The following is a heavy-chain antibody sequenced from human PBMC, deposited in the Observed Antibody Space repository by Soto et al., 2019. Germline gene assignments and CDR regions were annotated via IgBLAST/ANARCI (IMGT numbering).Heavy chain of an antibody. D-gene: IGHD5-18*01. CDR1: GGSISPGGYY. V-gene: IGHV4-31*02. CDR3: ARASPGGYSLGY. J-gene: IGHJ4*02. Sequence: SETLSLTXTVSGGSISPGGYYWTWIRQHPGKGLEWIGYIYYSGSTYYNPSLKSRVTISVDTSKNQFSLKLSSVTAADTAVYYCARASPGGYSLGYWGQGTLVTVSS. CDR2: IYYSGST.